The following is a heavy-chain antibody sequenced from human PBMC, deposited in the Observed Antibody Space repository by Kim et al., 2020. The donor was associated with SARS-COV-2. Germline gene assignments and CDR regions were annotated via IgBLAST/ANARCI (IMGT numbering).Heavy chain of an antibody. D-gene: IGHD6-13*01. CDR1: EFTFSHYA. V-gene: IGHV3-30*04. CDR2: ISSDGNNK. Sequence: GGSLRLSCAASEFTFSHYALHWVRQAPGRGLEWVAVISSDGNNKYYADSVKGRFIISRDNSKHTLSLEMNSLRTEDTAVYYCARDPTPVFSSSRMGEGYYYYGLDGWGRGTTVTVPS. CDR3: ARDPTPVFSSSRMGEGYYYYGLDG. J-gene: IGHJ6*02.